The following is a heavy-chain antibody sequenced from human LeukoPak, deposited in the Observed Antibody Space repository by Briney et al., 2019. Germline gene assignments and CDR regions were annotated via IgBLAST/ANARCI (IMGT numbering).Heavy chain of an antibody. V-gene: IGHV3-7*03. Sequence: GGSLRLSCAASGFTFSSYWMSWVRQAPGKGLEWVANIKQDGSEKYYVDSVKGRFTISRDNAKNSLYLRMNSLRAEDMALYYCAKDSSSTIAAAGWFDPWGQGTLVTVSS. J-gene: IGHJ5*02. D-gene: IGHD6-13*01. CDR3: AKDSSSTIAAAGWFDP. CDR2: IKQDGSEK. CDR1: GFTFSSYW.